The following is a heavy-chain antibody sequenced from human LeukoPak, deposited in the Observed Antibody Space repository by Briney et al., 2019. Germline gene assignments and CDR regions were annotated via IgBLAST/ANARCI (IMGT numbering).Heavy chain of an antibody. V-gene: IGHV4-34*01. D-gene: IGHD3-9*01. CDR2: INHSGST. J-gene: IGHJ5*02. CDR1: GGPFSGYY. Sequence: SETLSLTCAVYGGPFSGYYWSWIRQPPGKGLEWIGEINHSGSTNYNPSLKSRVTISVDTSKNQFSLKLSSVTAADTAVYYCAREPGVLRYFDWTPHNWFDLWGQGTLVTVSS. CDR3: AREPGVLRYFDWTPHNWFDL.